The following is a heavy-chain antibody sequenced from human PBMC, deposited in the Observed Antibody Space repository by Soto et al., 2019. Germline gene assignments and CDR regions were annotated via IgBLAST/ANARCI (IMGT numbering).Heavy chain of an antibody. Sequence: PSETLSLTCTVSGVSISSDYWTWIRQSPGKGLEWIAYTSHTGTTDYNPSLKSRVTISLDTSKNQFSLKLSSVTAADTAVYYCARETYGDYVGYFDPWGQAIQVSVSS. CDR2: TSHTGTT. CDR3: ARETYGDYVGYFDP. V-gene: IGHV4-59*01. J-gene: IGHJ5*02. D-gene: IGHD4-17*01. CDR1: GVSISSDY.